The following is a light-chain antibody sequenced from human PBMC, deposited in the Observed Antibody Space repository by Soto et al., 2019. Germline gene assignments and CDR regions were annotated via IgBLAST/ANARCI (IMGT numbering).Light chain of an antibody. CDR1: RSVKTN. J-gene: IGKJ5*01. Sequence: EILMTQSPAILPVSRWEIATLSWRASRSVKTNLAWYQQNPGQAPRLLIYGASTRATNVSARFSGSGSATDFTLTISSLEPEDFAVYYCQQRSSWITFGQGTRLEI. CDR3: QQRSSWIT. V-gene: IGKV3-11*01. CDR2: GAS.